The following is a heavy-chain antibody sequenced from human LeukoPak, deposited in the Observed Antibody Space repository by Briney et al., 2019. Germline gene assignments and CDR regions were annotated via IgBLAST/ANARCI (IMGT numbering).Heavy chain of an antibody. CDR1: GFAFSTYR. V-gene: IGHV3-74*01. CDR3: ALELNGWRDY. CDR2: INPNGGST. J-gene: IGHJ4*02. Sequence: GGSLRLSCAASGFAFSTYRMHWVRQAPGKGLTWVSRINPNGGSTFYADSVKGRFTISRGNAKNTLFLQMNSLRAEDTAVYYCALELNGWRDYWGQGTLVTVSS. D-gene: IGHD6-19*01.